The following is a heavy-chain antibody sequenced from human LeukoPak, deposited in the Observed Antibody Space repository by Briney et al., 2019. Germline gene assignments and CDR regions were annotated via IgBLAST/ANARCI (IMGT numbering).Heavy chain of an antibody. CDR2: LSGSGGST. V-gene: IGHV3-23*01. J-gene: IGHJ4*02. CDR3: AKFEGLCGSANTCYHFDC. CDR1: GFTFSTYA. Sequence: GGSLRLSCDASGFTFSTYAMSWVRQAPGEGLEWVSGLSGSGGSTWYADSVKGRSTISRDNSKNTVYLHMNSLRAEDTAVYYCAKFEGLCGSANTCYHFDCWGQGTLVTVSS. D-gene: IGHD2-2*01.